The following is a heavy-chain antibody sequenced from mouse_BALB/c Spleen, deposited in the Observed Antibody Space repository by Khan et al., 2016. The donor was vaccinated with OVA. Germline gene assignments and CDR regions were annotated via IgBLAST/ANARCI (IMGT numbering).Heavy chain of an antibody. CDR1: GYSITSGYV. J-gene: IGHJ2*01. D-gene: IGHD1-2*01. CDR3: ARTARIKY. CDR2: ISYSGST. Sequence: EVELVESGPGLVKPSQSLSLTCTVTGYSITSGYVWNWIRQFPGNKLEWMGYISYSGSTNYNPSLQSRISITRDTSKNQFFLQLNSVTTEDTATYNCARTARIKYWGQGTTLTVSS. V-gene: IGHV3-2*02.